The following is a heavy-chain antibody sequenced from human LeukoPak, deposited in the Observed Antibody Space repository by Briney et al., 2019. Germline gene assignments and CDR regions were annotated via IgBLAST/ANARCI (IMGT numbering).Heavy chain of an antibody. V-gene: IGHV4-59*01. CDR3: ARLAGDYGGRHNWFDP. D-gene: IGHD4-23*01. Sequence: SETLSLTCTVSGGSISSYYWSWIRQPPGKGLEWIGYIYYSGSTNYNPSLKSRVTISVDTSKNQFSLKLSSVTAADTAVYYCARLAGDYGGRHNWFDPWGQGTLVTVSS. CDR1: GGSISSYY. J-gene: IGHJ5*02. CDR2: IYYSGST.